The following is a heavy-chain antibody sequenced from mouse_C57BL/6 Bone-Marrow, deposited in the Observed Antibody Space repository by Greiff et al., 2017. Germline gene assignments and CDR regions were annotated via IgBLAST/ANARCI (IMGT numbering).Heavy chain of an antibody. CDR2: IDPENGDT. CDR1: GFNIKDDY. J-gene: IGHJ4*01. Sequence: EVQLQESGAELVRPGASVKLSCTASGFNIKDDYMHWVKQRPEQGLEWIGWIDPENGDTEYASKFQGKATITAYTSSNTAYLQLSSLTSEDTAVYYCTTDGCYAMDYWGQGTSVTVSS. V-gene: IGHV14-4*01. D-gene: IGHD2-3*01. CDR3: TTDGCYAMDY.